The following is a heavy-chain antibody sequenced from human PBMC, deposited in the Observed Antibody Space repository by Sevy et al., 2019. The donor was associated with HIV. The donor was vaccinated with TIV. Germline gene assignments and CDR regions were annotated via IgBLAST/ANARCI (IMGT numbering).Heavy chain of an antibody. D-gene: IGHD3-22*01. Sequence: GGSLRLSCAASGFTFSSYAMSWVRQAPGKGLEWVSAISGSGGSTYYADSVKGRFTISRDNSKNTLYLQMNSRRAEDTAVYYCAKRGGTTRIVVVQEYYFDYWGQGTLVTVSS. CDR2: ISGSGGST. J-gene: IGHJ4*02. CDR1: GFTFSSYA. V-gene: IGHV3-23*01. CDR3: AKRGGTTRIVVVQEYYFDY.